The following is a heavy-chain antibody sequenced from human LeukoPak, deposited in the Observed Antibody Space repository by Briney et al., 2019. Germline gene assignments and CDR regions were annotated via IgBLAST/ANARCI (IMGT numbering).Heavy chain of an antibody. V-gene: IGHV3-48*01. CDR2: ISSSSSTI. Sequence: GGSLRLSCAASGFTFSSYSMNWVRQAPGKGLEWVSYISSSSSTIYYADSVKGRFTISRDNSKNTLYLQMNSLRAEDTAVYYCAVTTDSFYYYYGMDVWGQGTTVTVSS. D-gene: IGHD4-17*01. CDR1: GFTFSSYS. CDR3: AVTTDSFYYYYGMDV. J-gene: IGHJ6*02.